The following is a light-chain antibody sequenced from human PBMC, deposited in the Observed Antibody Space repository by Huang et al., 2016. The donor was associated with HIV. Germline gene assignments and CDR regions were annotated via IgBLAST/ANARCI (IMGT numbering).Light chain of an antibody. CDR3: LQDHNYPRT. CDR2: GAS. J-gene: IGKJ1*01. Sequence: AIQMTQSPSSLSASVGDRFTITCRASQGITDDLAWYQQKPGKAPKLLISGASTWRSGVPSRFSGSGSGTEFTLTISSLQPEDYATYYCLQDHNYPRTFGQGTKVEI. V-gene: IGKV1-6*01. CDR1: QGITDD.